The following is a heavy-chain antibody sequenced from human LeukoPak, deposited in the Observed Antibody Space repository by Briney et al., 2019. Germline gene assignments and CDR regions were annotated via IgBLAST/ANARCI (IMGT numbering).Heavy chain of an antibody. CDR1: GGSISSSNW. CDR3: ARVGIRGVIPFDY. D-gene: IGHD3-10*01. Sequence: SGTLSLTCAVSGGSISSSNWWSWVRQPPGKGLEWIGEIYHSGSTNYNPSLKSRVTISVDTSKNQFSLKLSSVTAADTAVYYCARVGIRGVIPFDYWGQGTLVTVSS. CDR2: IYHSGST. V-gene: IGHV4-4*02. J-gene: IGHJ4*02.